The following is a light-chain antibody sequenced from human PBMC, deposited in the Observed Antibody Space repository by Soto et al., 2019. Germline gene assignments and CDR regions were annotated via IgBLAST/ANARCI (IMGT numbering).Light chain of an antibody. Sequence: DIQMTQSPSTLSASVGDRVTITCRASQTINSWLAWYQQEPGKAPKLLIYRASSLQSGVPSRFSGNGSGTEFTLTISSLQPDDFATYYCQHYNSYPPWTFGQGTKVEIK. V-gene: IGKV1-5*03. CDR1: QTINSW. J-gene: IGKJ1*01. CDR3: QHYNSYPPWT. CDR2: RAS.